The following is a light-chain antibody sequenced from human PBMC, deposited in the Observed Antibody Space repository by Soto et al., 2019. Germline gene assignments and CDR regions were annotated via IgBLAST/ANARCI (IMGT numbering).Light chain of an antibody. CDR1: NSDVGTYNY. Sequence: QSALTQPRSVSGSPGQSVTISCTGTNSDVGTYNYVSWYQQQPGKAPKLMIYDVTKRPSGVPDRFSGSKSGNTASLTISGLQAEDEADYYCCSYAGGYIYVFGTGTKVTV. CDR3: CSYAGGYIYV. CDR2: DVT. J-gene: IGLJ1*01. V-gene: IGLV2-11*01.